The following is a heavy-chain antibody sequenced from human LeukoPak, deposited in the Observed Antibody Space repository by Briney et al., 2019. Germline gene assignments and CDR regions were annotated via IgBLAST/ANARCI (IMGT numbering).Heavy chain of an antibody. V-gene: IGHV3-30-3*01. CDR1: GFTFSSYA. J-gene: IGHJ3*02. Sequence: PGGSLRLSCAASGFTFSSYAMSWVRQAPGKGLEWVAVISYDGSNKYYADSVKGRFTISRDNSKNTLYLQMNSLRAEDTAVYYCARDQGQGAFDIWGQGTMVTVSS. CDR2: ISYDGSNK. CDR3: ARDQGQGAFDI.